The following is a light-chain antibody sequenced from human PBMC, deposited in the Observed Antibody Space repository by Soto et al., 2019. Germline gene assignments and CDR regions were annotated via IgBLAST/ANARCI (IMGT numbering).Light chain of an antibody. CDR2: DVS. V-gene: IGLV2-14*01. Sequence: QSALTQPASVSGSPGQSITISCTGTSSDVGGYNYVSWYQQHPGKAPKLMIYDVSNRPSGVSNRFSGSKSGNTASLTISGLQAEDEADYYCSSYTSSSFYVFATGTQLTVL. CDR3: SSYTSSSFYV. CDR1: SSDVGGYNY. J-gene: IGLJ1*01.